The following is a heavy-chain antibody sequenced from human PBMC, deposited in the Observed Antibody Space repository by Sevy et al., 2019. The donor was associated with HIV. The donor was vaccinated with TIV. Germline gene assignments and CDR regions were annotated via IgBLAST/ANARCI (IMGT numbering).Heavy chain of an antibody. CDR2: ISSNSNHT. Sequence: GGSLRLSCAASGFTFSNYNMNWVRQAPGKGLEWVSFISSNSNHTLYGDSVKGRFTISRDNSNNSLYLQMDSLGVDDTAVYYCARDYYDSRVYREHREIDPWGQGTLVTVSS. CDR3: ARDYYDSRVYREHREIDP. J-gene: IGHJ5*02. V-gene: IGHV3-21*01. CDR1: GFTFSNYN. D-gene: IGHD3-22*01.